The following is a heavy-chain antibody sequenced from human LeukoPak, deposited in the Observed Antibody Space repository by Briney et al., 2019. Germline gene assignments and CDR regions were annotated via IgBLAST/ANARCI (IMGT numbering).Heavy chain of an antibody. CDR2: IYYSGST. Sequence: SETLSLTCTVSGGSISSYYWSWIRQPPGKGLEWIGYIYYSGSTNYNPSLKSRVTISVDTSKNQFSLKLSSVTAADTAVYYCARVGIAAAGNPFNYYYYMDVWGKGTTVTVSS. D-gene: IGHD6-13*01. CDR3: ARVGIAAAGNPFNYYYYMDV. J-gene: IGHJ6*03. CDR1: GGSISSYY. V-gene: IGHV4-59*01.